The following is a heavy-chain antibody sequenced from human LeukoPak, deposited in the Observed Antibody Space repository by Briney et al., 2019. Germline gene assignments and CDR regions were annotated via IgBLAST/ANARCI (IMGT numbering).Heavy chain of an antibody. D-gene: IGHD6-6*01. CDR2: INPSGGST. Sequence: ASVKVSCKASGYTFTRYYMHWVRQAPGQGLEWMGIINPSGGSTSYAQKFEGRVTMTRDTSMSTVYMELSSLRSEDTAVYYCARDRYSSSYENYYFEYWGQGTLVTVSS. CDR1: GYTFTRYY. CDR3: ARDRYSSSYENYYFEY. V-gene: IGHV1-46*01. J-gene: IGHJ4*02.